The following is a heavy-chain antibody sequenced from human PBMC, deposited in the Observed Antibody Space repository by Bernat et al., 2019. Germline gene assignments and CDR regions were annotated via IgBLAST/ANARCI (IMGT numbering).Heavy chain of an antibody. CDR2: ISAYNGNT. Sequence: NKLEARVKASCKASGYTFTSYGISWVRQAPGQGLEWMGWISAYNGNTNYAQKLQGRVTMTTDTSTSTAYMELRSLRSDDTAVYYCARVGADLITMVQGVPFDYCDYWGQGILVSV. D-gene: IGHD3-10*01. J-gene: IGHJ4*02. V-gene: IGHV1-18*01. CDR1: GYTFTSYG. CDR3: ARVGADLITMVQGVPFDYCDY.